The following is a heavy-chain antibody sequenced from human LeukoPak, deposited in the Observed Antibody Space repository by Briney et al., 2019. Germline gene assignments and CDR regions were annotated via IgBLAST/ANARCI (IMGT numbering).Heavy chain of an antibody. D-gene: IGHD3-22*01. CDR1: GFTFSSYS. V-gene: IGHV3-48*01. J-gene: IGHJ4*02. CDR3: ARGVGSSGKKGIDY. Sequence: PGGSLRLSCAASGFTFSSYSVNWVRQAPGKGLELVSYISSGSSTMYYADSVKGRFTISRDKAKNSLYLQMNSLRAEDTAVYYCARGVGSSGKKGIDYWGQGTLVTVSS. CDR2: ISSGSSTM.